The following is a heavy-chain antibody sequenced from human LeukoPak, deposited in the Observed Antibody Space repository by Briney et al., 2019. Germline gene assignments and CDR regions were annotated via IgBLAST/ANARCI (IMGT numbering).Heavy chain of an antibody. CDR3: ARERNYGDYGNAFDV. J-gene: IGHJ3*01. CDR2: INPKRGVT. V-gene: IGHV1-2*02. Sequence: GASVKVSCKASGYTFTDYYIHWMRQAPGQGLEWMGWINPKRGVTTYAQKFQCRVTMTRDTSITTAYMELTRLTSDDTTIYYCARERNYGDYGNAFDVWGQGTKVTVSS. CDR1: GYTFTDYY. D-gene: IGHD4-17*01.